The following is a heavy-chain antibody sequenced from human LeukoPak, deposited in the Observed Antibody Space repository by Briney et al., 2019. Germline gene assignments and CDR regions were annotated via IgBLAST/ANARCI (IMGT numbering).Heavy chain of an antibody. D-gene: IGHD1-26*01. CDR3: ARDNGSGFAFDI. CDR2: IIPIFGTA. CDR1: GGTFSSYA. Sequence: GASVKVSCRASGGTFSSYAISWVRQAPGQGLEWMGGIIPIFGTANYAQKFQGRVTITADKSTGTAYMELSSLRSEDTAVYYCARDNGSGFAFDIWGQGTMVTVSS. V-gene: IGHV1-69*06. J-gene: IGHJ3*02.